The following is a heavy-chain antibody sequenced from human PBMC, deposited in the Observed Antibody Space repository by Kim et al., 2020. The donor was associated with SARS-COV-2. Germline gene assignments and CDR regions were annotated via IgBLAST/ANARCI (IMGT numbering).Heavy chain of an antibody. V-gene: IGHV3-30*04. D-gene: IGHD1-26*01. CDR3: ARSLGGSYYSVFDI. CDR2: ISYDGSNK. CDR1: GFTFSSYA. Sequence: GGSLRLSCAASGFTFSSYAMHWVRQAPGKGLEWVAVISYDGSNKYYADSVKGRFTISRDNSKNTLYLQMNSLRAEDTAVYYCARSLGGSYYSVFDIWGQGTMVTVSS. J-gene: IGHJ3*02.